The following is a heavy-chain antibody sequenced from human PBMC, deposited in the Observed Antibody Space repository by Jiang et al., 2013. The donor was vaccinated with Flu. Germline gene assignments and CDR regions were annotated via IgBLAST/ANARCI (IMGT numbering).Heavy chain of an antibody. Sequence: EVKKPGESLKISCKGSGYSFTSYWIGWVRQMPGKGLEWMGIIYPGDSDTRYSPSFQGQVTISADKSISTAYLQWSSLKASDTAMYYCASGRVTDYYYYGMDVWGQGTTVTVSS. V-gene: IGHV5-51*01. CDR1: GYSFTSYW. CDR2: IYPGDSDT. CDR3: ASGRVTDYYYYGMDV. J-gene: IGHJ6*02. D-gene: IGHD5-18*01.